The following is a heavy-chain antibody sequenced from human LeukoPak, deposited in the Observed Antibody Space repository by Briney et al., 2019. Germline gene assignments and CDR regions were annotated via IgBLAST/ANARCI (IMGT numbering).Heavy chain of an antibody. Sequence: ASVKVSCKASGGTFSSYAISWVRQAPGQGLEWMGGIIPIFGTANYAQKFQGRVTITADESTSTAYMELRSLRSDDTAVYYCARVKKAYCGGDCYPFDYWGQGTLVTVSS. CDR2: IIPIFGTA. CDR3: ARVKKAYCGGDCYPFDY. CDR1: GGTFSSYA. V-gene: IGHV1-69*13. J-gene: IGHJ4*02. D-gene: IGHD2-21*02.